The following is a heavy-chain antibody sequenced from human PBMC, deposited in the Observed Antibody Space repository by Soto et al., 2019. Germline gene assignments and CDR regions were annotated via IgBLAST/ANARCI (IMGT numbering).Heavy chain of an antibody. CDR2: IYSGGST. D-gene: IGHD2-15*01. V-gene: IGHV3-53*01. Sequence: GGSLRLSCAASGFTVSSNYMSWVLQAPGKGLDWFFVIYSGGSTYYAYSVKCRFTISRDNSKNTLYLQMNSLRAEDTAVYYCAREGVVVVAATEMDYYGMDVWGQGTTVTISS. CDR3: AREGVVVVAATEMDYYGMDV. CDR1: GFTVSSNY. J-gene: IGHJ6*02.